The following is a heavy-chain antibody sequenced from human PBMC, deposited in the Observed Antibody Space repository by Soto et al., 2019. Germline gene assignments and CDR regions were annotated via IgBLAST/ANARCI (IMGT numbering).Heavy chain of an antibody. CDR3: AKDDAQAAPTTIYP. D-gene: IGHD2-15*01. V-gene: IGHV3-23*01. CDR2: ISGSGGTT. Sequence: GGSLRLSCAASGFTFSSYAMSWVRQAPGKGLEWVSAISGSGGTTYYADSVRGRFSISRDNSKNTLSLQINSLRVEDTAVYYCAKDDAQAAPTTIYPWGQGDXVPVSS. CDR1: GFTFSSYA. J-gene: IGHJ5*02.